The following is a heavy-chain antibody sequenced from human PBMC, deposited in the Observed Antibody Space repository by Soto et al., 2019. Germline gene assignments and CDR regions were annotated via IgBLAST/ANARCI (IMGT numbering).Heavy chain of an antibody. CDR3: AVRKYYYGSGSYYNTYYFDY. V-gene: IGHV4-34*01. Sequence: SETLSLTCAVYAVSFSGYYWSWIRQPPGKGLEWIGEINHSGSTNYNPSLKGRVTISVDTSKNQFSLKLSSVTAADTAVYYCAVRKYYYGSGSYYNTYYFDYWGQGTLVTVSS. D-gene: IGHD3-10*01. CDR1: AVSFSGYY. CDR2: INHSGST. J-gene: IGHJ4*02.